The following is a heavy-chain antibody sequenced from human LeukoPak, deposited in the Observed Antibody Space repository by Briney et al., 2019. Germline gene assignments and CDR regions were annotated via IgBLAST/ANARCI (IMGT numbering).Heavy chain of an antibody. D-gene: IGHD6-19*01. V-gene: IGHV5-51*01. J-gene: IGHJ5*02. Sequence: GESLKISCKGSGYSFTSYWIGWARPMPGKGLEWMGIIYPGDSDTRYSPSFQGQVTISADKSISTAYLQWSSLKASDTAMYYCARLVGSGWYSGWFDPWGQGTLVTVSS. CDR2: IYPGDSDT. CDR3: ARLVGSGWYSGWFDP. CDR1: GYSFTSYW.